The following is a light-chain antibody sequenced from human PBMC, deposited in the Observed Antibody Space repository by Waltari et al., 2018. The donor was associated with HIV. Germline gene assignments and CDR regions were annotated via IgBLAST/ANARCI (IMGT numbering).Light chain of an antibody. CDR2: NDM. CDR3: QVGDSSHYHRGV. V-gene: IGLV3-21*04. Sequence: SYELPQPLSVSVALGQTARITCGGNDLGSNTVQWYQQKPGQAPVLVIYNDMNRSPGIPELVAGSKSGNTATLTISRVEAGDEADYYCQVGDSSHYHRGVFGGGTNLTVL. CDR1: DLGSNT. J-gene: IGLJ3*02.